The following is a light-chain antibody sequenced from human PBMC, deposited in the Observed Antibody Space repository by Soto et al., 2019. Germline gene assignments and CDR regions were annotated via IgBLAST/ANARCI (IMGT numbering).Light chain of an antibody. CDR3: QSYQSGNVV. J-gene: IGLJ2*01. CDR2: EVS. Sequence: QSALTQPASVSGSPGQSVTISCTGTSSDVGAYNYVSWYQQHPGKAPKLMLYEVSNRPSGVSNRFSGSKSGNTASLTISGLQAEDEADYYCQSYQSGNVVFGGGTKLTVL. V-gene: IGLV2-14*01. CDR1: SSDVGAYNY.